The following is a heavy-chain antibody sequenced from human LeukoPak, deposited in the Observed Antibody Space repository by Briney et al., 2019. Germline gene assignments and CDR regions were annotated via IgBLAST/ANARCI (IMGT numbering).Heavy chain of an antibody. CDR1: GGTFSSYA. J-gene: IGHJ6*02. D-gene: IGHD3-10*01. CDR2: IIPIFGTA. CDR3: AREGGYYYGSGSYYNHYYYYGMDV. V-gene: IGHV1-69*13. Sequence: ASVKVSCKAPGGTFSSYAISWVRQAPGQGLEWMGGIIPIFGTANYAQKFQGRVTITADESTSTAYMELSSLRSEDTAVYYCAREGGYYYGSGSYYNHYYYYGMDVWSQGTTVTVSS.